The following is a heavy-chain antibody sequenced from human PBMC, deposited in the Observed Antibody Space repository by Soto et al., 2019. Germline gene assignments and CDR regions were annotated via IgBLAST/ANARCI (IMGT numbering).Heavy chain of an antibody. CDR1: GGTFSSYT. V-gene: IGHV1-69*02. D-gene: IGHD2-8*01. CDR2: IIPILGIA. Sequence: ASVKVSCKASGGTFSSYTISWVRQAPGQGLEWMGRIIPILGIANYAQKFQGRVTITADKSTSTAYMELSSLRSEDTAVYYCARGAGLGYCTNGVCYTGDAFDIWGQGTMVTVSS. CDR3: ARGAGLGYCTNGVCYTGDAFDI. J-gene: IGHJ3*02.